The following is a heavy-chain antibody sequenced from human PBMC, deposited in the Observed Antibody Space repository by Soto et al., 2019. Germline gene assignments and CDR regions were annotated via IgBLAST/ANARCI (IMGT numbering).Heavy chain of an antibody. J-gene: IGHJ4*02. V-gene: IGHV3-53*01. CDR3: HGYGY. Sequence: ESGGGLIQPGGSLRLSCEVSGFSVTANYMSWVRQAPGKGLEWVSVIYSGGSTYYIDPVKGRFSISRDISKNTLYLQMNSLSAEDTAVYYCHGYGYWGQGTLVTVSS. CDR2: IYSGGST. D-gene: IGHD5-12*01. CDR1: GFSVTANY.